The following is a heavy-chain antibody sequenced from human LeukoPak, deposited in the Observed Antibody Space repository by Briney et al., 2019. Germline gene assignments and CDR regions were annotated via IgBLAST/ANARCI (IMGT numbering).Heavy chain of an antibody. CDR2: IHPNSGGT. Sequence: GASVKVSCKASGYTFTGYRMHWVRQAPGQGLEWMGSIHPNSGGTNYAQKFQGRVTMTRDTSISTAYMELSRLRSDDTAVYYCARDLRELLGGYYFDYWGQGTLVTVSS. J-gene: IGHJ4*02. V-gene: IGHV1-2*02. CDR3: ARDLRELLGGYYFDY. D-gene: IGHD1-26*01. CDR1: GYTFTGYR.